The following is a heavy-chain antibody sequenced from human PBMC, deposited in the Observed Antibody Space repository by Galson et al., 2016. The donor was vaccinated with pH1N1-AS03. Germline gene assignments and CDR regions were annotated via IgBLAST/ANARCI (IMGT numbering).Heavy chain of an antibody. Sequence: SLRLSCAASGFTFSVYSMNWVRQTPGKGLEWIAYMTSDMRTIKYADSVKGRFTISRDNVNYLVFLQMNGLRDEDTAIYYCARSVQYSFDSWGQGVLVTVSS. CDR3: ARSVQYSFDS. CDR2: MTSDMRTI. J-gene: IGHJ4*02. CDR1: GFTFSVYS. V-gene: IGHV3-48*02. D-gene: IGHD5/OR15-5a*01.